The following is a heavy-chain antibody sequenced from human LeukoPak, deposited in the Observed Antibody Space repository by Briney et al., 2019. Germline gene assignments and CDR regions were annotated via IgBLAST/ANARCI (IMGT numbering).Heavy chain of an antibody. CDR3: ARNDGEI. J-gene: IGHJ3*02. Sequence: PSETLSLTCTVSGGXISSSSQYWGWIRQPPGNGLDWIGSIYYSGSTYYNPSLMSRVTISVDTSKNQFSLKLSSVTAADTAVYYCARNDGEIWGQGTMVTVSS. V-gene: IGHV4-39*01. CDR2: IYYSGST. D-gene: IGHD3-16*01. CDR1: GGXISSSSQY.